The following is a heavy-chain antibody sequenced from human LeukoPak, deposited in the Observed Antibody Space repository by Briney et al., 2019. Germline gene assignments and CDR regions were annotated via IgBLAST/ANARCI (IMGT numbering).Heavy chain of an antibody. CDR3: ARRGDAPMVGDY. Sequence: GGSLRLSCAASGFTFSMYKMNWVRQAPGKGLEWVSHINSGSSNIYYADSVKGRFTISRDNAKNSLYLQMTSLRVDDTAVYYCARRGDAPMVGDYWGQGTLVTVSS. J-gene: IGHJ4*02. D-gene: IGHD5-18*01. CDR1: GFTFSMYK. CDR2: INSGSSNI. V-gene: IGHV3-48*01.